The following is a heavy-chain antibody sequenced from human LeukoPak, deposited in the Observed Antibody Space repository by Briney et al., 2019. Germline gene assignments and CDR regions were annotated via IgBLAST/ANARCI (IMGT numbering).Heavy chain of an antibody. V-gene: IGHV4-59*01. D-gene: IGHD2-15*01. J-gene: IGHJ4*02. CDR2: IYDSGST. Sequence: SETLSLTCTVSGGSISSYYWSWIRQPPGKGLEWIGFIYDSGSTNYNPSLKSRVTISVDTSKNQFSLKLRSVTAADTAVYYCARARRGYCSGGSCHTEIDYWGQGTLVTVSS. CDR1: GGSISSYY. CDR3: ARARRGYCSGGSCHTEIDY.